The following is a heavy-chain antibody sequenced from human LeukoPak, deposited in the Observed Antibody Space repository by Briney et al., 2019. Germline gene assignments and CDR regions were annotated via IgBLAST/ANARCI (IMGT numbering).Heavy chain of an antibody. CDR3: AKVARTYYGSGSYSDAFDI. V-gene: IGHV3-23*01. Sequence: GGSLRLSCAASGFTFSSYAMSWVRQAPGKGLEWVSVITGSGGSTYYADSVKGRFTISRDNSKNTLYLQMNSLRAEDTALYYCAKVARTYYGSGSYSDAFDIWGQGTMVTVSS. D-gene: IGHD3-10*01. CDR1: GFTFSSYA. J-gene: IGHJ3*02. CDR2: ITGSGGST.